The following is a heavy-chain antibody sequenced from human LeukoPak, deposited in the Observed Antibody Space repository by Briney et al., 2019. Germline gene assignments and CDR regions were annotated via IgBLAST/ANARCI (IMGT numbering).Heavy chain of an antibody. V-gene: IGHV3-7*03. CDR3: AREMSYGDCFDY. Sequence: GGSLRLSCAASGFTFSSYGMHWVRQAPGKGLEWVAKINQDGGEKYYGDPVKGRVTISRDNAKNSLYLQMNSLRAEDTAVYYCAREMSYGDCFDYWGQGTLVTVSS. J-gene: IGHJ4*02. CDR1: GFTFSSYG. CDR2: INQDGGEK. D-gene: IGHD4-17*01.